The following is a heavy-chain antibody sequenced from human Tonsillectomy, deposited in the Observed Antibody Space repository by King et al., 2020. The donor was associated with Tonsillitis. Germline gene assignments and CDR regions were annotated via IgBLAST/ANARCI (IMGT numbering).Heavy chain of an antibody. Sequence: QLVESGGGVVQPGRSLRLSCAASGFTFSSYGLHWVRQAPGKGLQWVAVISYDGSNKFYADSVKGRFTISRDNSKNTLYLHMNSLRAEDTAVYYCAKDPGGEMGELSYHDYWGQGTLVTVSS. D-gene: IGHD3-16*02. J-gene: IGHJ4*02. CDR1: GFTFSSYG. CDR2: ISYDGSNK. CDR3: AKDPGGEMGELSYHDY. V-gene: IGHV3-30*18.